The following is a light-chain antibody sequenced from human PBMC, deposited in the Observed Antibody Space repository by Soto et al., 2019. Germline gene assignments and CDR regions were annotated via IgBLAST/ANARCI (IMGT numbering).Light chain of an antibody. Sequence: EIVLTQSPATLSLSPGERATLSCRASQSISSYLAWYQPKPGQAPRLLIYDASNRATGIPVRFSGSGSWTDFPLIISSLEPEDFAVYYCQQRSNWPLTFGPGTKVDIK. J-gene: IGKJ3*01. CDR1: QSISSY. V-gene: IGKV3-11*01. CDR3: QQRSNWPLT. CDR2: DAS.